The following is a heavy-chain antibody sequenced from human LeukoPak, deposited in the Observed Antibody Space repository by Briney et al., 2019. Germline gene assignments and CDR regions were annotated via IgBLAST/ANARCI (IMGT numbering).Heavy chain of an antibody. CDR3: ARVRGYSYGSDAFDI. Sequence: SETLSLTCTVSGGSISSYYWSWIRQPPGKGLEWIGYIYYSGTTNYNPSLKSRVTISVDTSKNQFSLKLTSVTAADTAVFYCARVRGYSYGSDAFDIWGQGTMVTVSS. CDR1: GGSISSYY. D-gene: IGHD5-18*01. J-gene: IGHJ3*02. CDR2: IYYSGTT. V-gene: IGHV4-59*01.